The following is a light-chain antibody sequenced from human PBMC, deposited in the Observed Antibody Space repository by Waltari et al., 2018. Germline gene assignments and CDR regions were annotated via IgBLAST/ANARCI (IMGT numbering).Light chain of an antibody. CDR2: GAS. J-gene: IGKJ2*01. CDR3: QQYGSSPPYT. Sequence: EIVLTQSPGTLSLSPGERATLSCRASQSVSSPYLAWYQQKPGQAPRLLIYGASRRATGIPDRFSGSGSGTDFTLTISRLEPEDFAVYYCQQYGSSPPYTFGQGTKLEIK. CDR1: QSVSSPY. V-gene: IGKV3-20*01.